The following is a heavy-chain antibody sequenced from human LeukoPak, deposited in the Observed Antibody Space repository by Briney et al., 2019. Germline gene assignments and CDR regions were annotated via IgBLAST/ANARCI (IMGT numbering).Heavy chain of an antibody. D-gene: IGHD4-17*01. J-gene: IGHJ4*02. V-gene: IGHV1-18*01. CDR2: ISANTGNT. CDR3: ARDSYGDYVY. CDR1: GYTFTSYG. Sequence: ASVKVSCKASGYTFTSYGLTWLRQAPAQGLEWMGWISANTGNTNYAQKFQGRVTMTRDRSTSTVYMELSSLRSEDTAVYYCARDSYGDYVYWGQGTLVAVSS.